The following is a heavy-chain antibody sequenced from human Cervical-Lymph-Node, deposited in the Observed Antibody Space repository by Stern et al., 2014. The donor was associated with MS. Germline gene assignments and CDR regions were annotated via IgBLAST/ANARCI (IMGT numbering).Heavy chain of an antibody. V-gene: IGHV3-48*02. D-gene: IGHD3-22*01. J-gene: IGHJ3*02. CDR3: ARGDESSGYYLVDAFDI. Sequence: EVQLVESGGGLVQPGGSLRLSCAASGSIFSSYNMNWVRQAQGKGLEWVSYISTSSSTIYYADSVKGRFTISRDNAKSSLFLQMNSLRDEDTAVYYCARGDESSGYYLVDAFDIWGQGTMVTVSS. CDR1: GSIFSSYN. CDR2: ISTSSSTI.